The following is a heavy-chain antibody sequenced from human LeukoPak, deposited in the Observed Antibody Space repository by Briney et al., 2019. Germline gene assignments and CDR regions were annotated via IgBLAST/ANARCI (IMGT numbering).Heavy chain of an antibody. CDR3: ARAPSYYYGSGSYYDDAFDI. CDR1: GYTFTSYG. Sequence: ASVKVSCKASGYTFTSYGISWVRQAPGQGLEWMGWISAYNGHTNYAQRLQGRVTMTTDTSTITAYMELRSLRSDDTAVYYCARAPSYYYGSGSYYDDAFDIWGQGTMVTVSS. D-gene: IGHD3-10*01. V-gene: IGHV1-18*01. CDR2: ISAYNGHT. J-gene: IGHJ3*02.